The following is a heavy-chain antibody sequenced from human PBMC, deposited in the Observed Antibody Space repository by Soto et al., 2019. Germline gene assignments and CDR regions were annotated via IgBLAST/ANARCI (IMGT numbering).Heavy chain of an antibody. CDR3: ARGARTSTPSQEWFDP. J-gene: IGHJ5*02. D-gene: IGHD4-17*01. V-gene: IGHV1-2*02. CDR2: INPNSGGT. Sequence: ASVKVSCRASGYTFTGYYVHWVRQAPGQGLEWMGWINPNSGGTNYVQKFQGRVTMTRDTSISTDYMELSRLRYDDTAVYYCARGARTSTPSQEWFDPCGQGTLVTVCS. CDR1: GYTFTGYY.